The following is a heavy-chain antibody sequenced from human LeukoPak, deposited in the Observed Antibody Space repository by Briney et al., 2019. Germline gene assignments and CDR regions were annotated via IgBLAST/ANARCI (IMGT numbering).Heavy chain of an antibody. D-gene: IGHD2-15*01. CDR3: ARDSALCSGGSCYSDGGWFDP. J-gene: IGHJ5*02. Sequence: SETLSLTCTVSGGSISSGDYYWSWIRQPPGKGLEWIGYIYYSGSTYYNPSPKSRVTISVDTSKNQFSLKLSSVTAADTAVYYCARDSALCSGGSCYSDGGWFDPWGQGTLVTVSS. CDR2: IYYSGST. CDR1: GGSISSGDYY. V-gene: IGHV4-30-4*01.